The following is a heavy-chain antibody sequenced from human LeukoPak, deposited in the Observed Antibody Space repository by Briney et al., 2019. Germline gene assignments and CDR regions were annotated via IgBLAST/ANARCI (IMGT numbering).Heavy chain of an antibody. CDR1: GFTFSAFS. V-gene: IGHV3-23*01. D-gene: IGHD3-9*01. CDR2: MSGSTAST. Sequence: GGSLRLSCAASGFTFSAFSMSWVRQAPGKGLEWVSAMSGSTASTNYADYYADSVKGRFTISRDNAKNSLYLQMNSLRAEDTAVYYCARGDILTGHKKGGFDYWGQGTLVTVSS. J-gene: IGHJ4*02. CDR3: ARGDILTGHKKGGFDY.